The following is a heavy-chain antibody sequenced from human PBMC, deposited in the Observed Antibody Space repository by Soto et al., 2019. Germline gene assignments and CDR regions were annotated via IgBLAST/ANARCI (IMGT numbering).Heavy chain of an antibody. J-gene: IGHJ4*02. CDR3: ARDGYDILTGRSAGFDY. Sequence: ASVKVSCKASGYTFTGYYMHWVRQAPGQGLEWMGWINPNSGGTNYAQKFQGRVTMTRDTSISTAYMELSRLRSDDTAVYYCARDGYDILTGRSAGFDYWGQGPRVTVSS. CDR2: INPNSGGT. D-gene: IGHD3-9*01. CDR1: GYTFTGYY. V-gene: IGHV1-2*02.